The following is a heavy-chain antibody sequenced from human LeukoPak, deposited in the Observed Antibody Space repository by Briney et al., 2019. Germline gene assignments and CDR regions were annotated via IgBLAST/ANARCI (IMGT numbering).Heavy chain of an antibody. CDR3: ARGEYSSGWYFDY. J-gene: IGHJ4*02. CDR1: GYSISSGYY. D-gene: IGHD6-19*01. V-gene: IGHV4-38-2*01. Sequence: PSETLSLTCAVSGYSISSGYYWGWIRQPPGKGLEWIGRIYHSGSTYYNPSLKSRVTISVDTSKNQFSLKLNSVTAADTAVYYCARGEYSSGWYFDYWGQGTLVTVSS. CDR2: IYHSGST.